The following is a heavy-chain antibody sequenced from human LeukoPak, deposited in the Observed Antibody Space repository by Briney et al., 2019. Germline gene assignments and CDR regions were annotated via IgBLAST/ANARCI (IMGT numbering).Heavy chain of an antibody. D-gene: IGHD2-15*01. Sequence: ASVKVSCKASGYTFTGYYMYWVRQAPGQGLEWMGGIIPIFGTANYARKFQGRVTITADESTSTAYMELSSLRSEDTAVYYCATSGPRALRGIVVVVAATPSYYWGQGTLVTVSS. CDR1: GYTFTGYY. J-gene: IGHJ4*02. CDR3: ATSGPRALRGIVVVVAATPSYY. CDR2: IIPIFGTA. V-gene: IGHV1-69*13.